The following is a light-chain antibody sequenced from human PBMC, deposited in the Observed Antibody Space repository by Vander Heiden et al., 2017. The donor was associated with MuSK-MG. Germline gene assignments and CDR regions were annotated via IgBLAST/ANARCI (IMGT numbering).Light chain of an antibody. CDR2: DAS. CDR1: QSVSRNF. V-gene: IGKV3D-20*01. Sequence: EIVLTQSPATLSLSPGERATLSCGASQSVSRNFLAWYQQKPGLAPRLLIYDASTRATGIPDRFSGSGSGADFTLTISRLEPEDFAVYYCQQYGSSLFTFGGGTRVEIK. J-gene: IGKJ4*01. CDR3: QQYGSSLFT.